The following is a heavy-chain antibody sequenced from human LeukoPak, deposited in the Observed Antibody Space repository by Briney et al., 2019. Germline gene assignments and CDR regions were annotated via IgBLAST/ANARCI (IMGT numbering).Heavy chain of an antibody. CDR3: AMVTPRLNVGGWYERYYYYGMDV. Sequence: ASVKVSCKASGGTFSSYAISWVRQAPGQGLEWMGGIIPIFGTANYAQKFQGRVTITADESTSTAYMELSSLGSEDTAVYYCAMVTPRLNVGGWYERYYYYGMDVWGKGTTVTVSS. J-gene: IGHJ6*04. V-gene: IGHV1-69*13. CDR1: GGTFSSYA. CDR2: IIPIFGTA. D-gene: IGHD6-19*01.